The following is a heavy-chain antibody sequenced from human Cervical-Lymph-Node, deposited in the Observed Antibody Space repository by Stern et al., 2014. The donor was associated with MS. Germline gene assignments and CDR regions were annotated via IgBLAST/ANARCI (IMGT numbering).Heavy chain of an antibody. J-gene: IGHJ4*02. D-gene: IGHD6-13*01. CDR3: ASAYSSSHYYFDY. CDR1: GFSFSRYA. Sequence: VQLVEFGGGVVQPGWSLRLSCAASGFSFSRYAMHWVRQAPGKGPEWVALIWYDGSNPYYADSVTGRCTISRDNFKNTLYLQMNSLRAEDTAVYYCASAYSSSHYYFDYWGQGTLVTVSS. V-gene: IGHV3-33*01. CDR2: IWYDGSNP.